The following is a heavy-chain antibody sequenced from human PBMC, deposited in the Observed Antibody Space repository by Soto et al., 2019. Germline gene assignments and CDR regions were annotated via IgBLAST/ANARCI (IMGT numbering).Heavy chain of an antibody. J-gene: IGHJ4*02. Sequence: EVQLVESGGGLVQPGRSLRLSCAASGFTFDDYAMHWVRQAPGKGLEWVSGISWNSGSIGYADSVKGRFTISRDNAKNYLYVQVSSLRAEDTALYYCAKGYSKYYFDYWGQGTLVTVSS. CDR2: ISWNSGSI. V-gene: IGHV3-9*01. CDR1: GFTFDDYA. D-gene: IGHD4-4*01. CDR3: AKGYSKYYFDY.